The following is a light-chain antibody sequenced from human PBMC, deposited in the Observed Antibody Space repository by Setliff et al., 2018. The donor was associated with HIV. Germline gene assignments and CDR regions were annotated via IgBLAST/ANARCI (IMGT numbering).Light chain of an antibody. Sequence: QSVLAQPRSVSGSPGQSVTISCTGTSSDVGGYDYVSWIQQQPGKAPKLMIYDVNNRPSGVSNRFSGSKSGNTASLTISGLQAEDEADYYCSSYTRTTTLVFGTGTKVTVL. CDR3: SSYTRTTTLV. CDR1: SSDVGGYDY. J-gene: IGLJ1*01. CDR2: DVN. V-gene: IGLV2-14*03.